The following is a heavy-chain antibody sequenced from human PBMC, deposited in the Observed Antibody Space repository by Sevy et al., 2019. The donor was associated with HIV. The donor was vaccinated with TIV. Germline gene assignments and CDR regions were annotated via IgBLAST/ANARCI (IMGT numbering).Heavy chain of an antibody. CDR3: VRDLEFYDYGDYGPAFMPDY. CDR2: IWFDGSNT. D-gene: IGHD4-17*01. CDR1: GFTFRTYG. J-gene: IGHJ4*02. V-gene: IGHV3-33*01. Sequence: GGSLRLSCAASGFTFRTYGMHWVRQAPGKGLEWVAVIWFDGSNTYYADSVKGRFTISRDIAKNTLHLQMNSLRAEDTAVYYCVRDLEFYDYGDYGPAFMPDYWGQGTLVTVSS.